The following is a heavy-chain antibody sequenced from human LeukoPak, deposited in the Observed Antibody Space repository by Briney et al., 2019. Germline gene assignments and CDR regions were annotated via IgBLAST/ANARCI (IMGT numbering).Heavy chain of an antibody. V-gene: IGHV3-23*01. CDR2: ISGSGDNT. CDR1: GFTFSSYA. Sequence: GGSLRLSCAASGFTFSSYAMSWVRQAPGKGLEWVSAISGSGDNTYYADPVKGRFTISRDNSKNTLYLQMHNLRAEDTAVYYCATSPTFDPWGQGTLVTVSS. J-gene: IGHJ5*02. CDR3: ATSPTFDP.